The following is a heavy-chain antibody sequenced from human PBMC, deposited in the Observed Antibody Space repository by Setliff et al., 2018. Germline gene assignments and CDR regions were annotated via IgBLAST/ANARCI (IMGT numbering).Heavy chain of an antibody. Sequence: ASVKVSCKASGYKFTNYGVTWVRQAPGQGLEWIGWINTGGGSSSSTQKFEGRVTMTRDTSTNTVYMELSGLTSDDTAVYYCARAGLAATGRKGVFDHWGQGTLVTVSS. CDR1: GYKFTNYG. J-gene: IGHJ4*02. D-gene: IGHD6-13*01. V-gene: IGHV1-18*01. CDR2: INTGGGSS. CDR3: ARAGLAATGRKGVFDH.